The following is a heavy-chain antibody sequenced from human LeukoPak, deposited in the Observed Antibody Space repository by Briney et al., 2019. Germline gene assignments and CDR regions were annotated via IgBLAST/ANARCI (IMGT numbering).Heavy chain of an antibody. CDR1: GGTFSSYA. Sequence: GASVKVSCKASGGTFSSYAISWVRQAPGQGLEWMGWINAGNGNTKYSQKFQGRVTITRDTSASTAYMELSSLRSEDTAVYYCARDRTSSGWYYFDYWGQGTLVTVSS. V-gene: IGHV1-3*01. CDR3: ARDRTSSGWYYFDY. CDR2: INAGNGNT. D-gene: IGHD6-19*01. J-gene: IGHJ4*02.